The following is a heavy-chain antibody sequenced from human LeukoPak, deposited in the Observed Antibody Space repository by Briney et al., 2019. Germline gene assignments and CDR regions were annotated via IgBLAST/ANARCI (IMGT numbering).Heavy chain of an antibody. CDR3: ARVWGILFKYFDL. V-gene: IGHV3-30-3*01. CDR2: ISYDGSNK. Sequence: AGRSLRLSCAASGFTFSSYAMHWVRQAPGEGLEWVAVISYDGSNKYYADSVKGRFTISRDNSKNTLYLQMNSLRAEDTAVYYCARVWGILFKYFDLWGRGTLVTVSS. J-gene: IGHJ2*01. D-gene: IGHD3-16*01. CDR1: GFTFSSYA.